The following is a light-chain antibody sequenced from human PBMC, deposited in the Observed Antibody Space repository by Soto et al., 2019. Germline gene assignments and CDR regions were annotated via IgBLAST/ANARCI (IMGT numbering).Light chain of an antibody. CDR2: DAS. V-gene: IGKV1-33*01. J-gene: IGKJ2*01. CDR3: QQYDNLPYT. Sequence: DIQMTQSPSALSASVGDRVTITCQASQDISNYLNLYQQKPGKAPKLLIYDASHLETGVPSRFSGSGSGTDFTFTISSLQPEDIATYYCQQYDNLPYTFGQGTKVDIK. CDR1: QDISNY.